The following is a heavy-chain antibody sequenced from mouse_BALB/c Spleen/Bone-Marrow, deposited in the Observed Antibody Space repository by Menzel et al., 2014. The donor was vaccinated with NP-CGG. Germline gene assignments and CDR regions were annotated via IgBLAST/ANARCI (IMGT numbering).Heavy chain of an antibody. Sequence: VQLKESGGGLVKPGGSLKLSCAASGFTFSSFAMSWVRQTPEKRLEWVATISSGGSYTYYPDSVKGRSTISRDNAKNTLYLQMSSLRSEDTAMYYCARHSGSTSYYYTMDYWGQGASVTVSS. CDR3: ARHSGSTSYYYTMDY. CDR1: GFTFSSFA. V-gene: IGHV5-9-3*01. J-gene: IGHJ4*01. D-gene: IGHD1-1*01. CDR2: ISSGGSYT.